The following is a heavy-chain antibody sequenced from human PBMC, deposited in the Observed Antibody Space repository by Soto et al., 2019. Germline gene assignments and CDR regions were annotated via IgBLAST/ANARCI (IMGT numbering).Heavy chain of an antibody. CDR3: AHAGDYDPLTFDH. J-gene: IGHJ4*02. CDR1: GFSLSTYHMG. D-gene: IGHD4-17*01. CDR2: IYWDDDK. V-gene: IGHV2-5*02. Sequence: QITLKESGPTLVRPAQTLTLTCDFSGFSLSTYHMGVAWIRQPPGKALEWLALIYWDDDKRYSPSLKDRLAISKDTPSNQVVLTITNMDPGDTATYFCAHAGDYDPLTFDHWGPGTLVTVSS.